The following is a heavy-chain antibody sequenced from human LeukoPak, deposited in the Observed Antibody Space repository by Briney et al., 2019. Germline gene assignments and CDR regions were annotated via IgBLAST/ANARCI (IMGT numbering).Heavy chain of an antibody. V-gene: IGHV3-23*01. D-gene: IGHD3-22*01. Sequence: PXGSLRLSCAASGFTFSSYAMSWVRQAPGKGLEWVSAISGSGGSTYYADSVKGRFTISRDNSKNTLYLQMNSLRAEDTAVYYCAKYTYYYDSSGYFGYWGQGTLVTVSS. CDR1: GFTFSSYA. CDR3: AKYTYYYDSSGYFGY. J-gene: IGHJ4*02. CDR2: ISGSGGST.